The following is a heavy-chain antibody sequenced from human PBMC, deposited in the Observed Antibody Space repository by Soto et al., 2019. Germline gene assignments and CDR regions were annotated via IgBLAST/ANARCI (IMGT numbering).Heavy chain of an antibody. CDR3: ARDYDSSGYPRYYFDY. Sequence: SLRLSCAASGFTISSYGMHWVRQAPGKGLEWVAVIWYDGSNKYYADSVKGRFTISRDNSKNTLFLQMNSLRAEDTAVYYCARDYDSSGYPRYYFDYWGQGTLVTVSS. CDR1: GFTISSYG. CDR2: IWYDGSNK. J-gene: IGHJ4*02. D-gene: IGHD3-22*01. V-gene: IGHV3-33*01.